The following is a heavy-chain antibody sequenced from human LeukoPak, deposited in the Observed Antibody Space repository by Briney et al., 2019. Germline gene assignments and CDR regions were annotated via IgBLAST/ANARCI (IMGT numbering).Heavy chain of an antibody. D-gene: IGHD2-8*01. V-gene: IGHV3-7*01. CDR3: AREGGIRVYYFDY. CDR2: IKQDGSEK. J-gene: IGHJ4*02. Sequence: GGSLRLSCAASGFTFSSYWMSWVRQAPGKGLEWVANIKQDGSEKYYVDSVKGRFTISRDNAKNSLYLQMNSLRAEDTAVYYCAREGGIRVYYFDYWGQGTLVTVSS. CDR1: GFTFSSYW.